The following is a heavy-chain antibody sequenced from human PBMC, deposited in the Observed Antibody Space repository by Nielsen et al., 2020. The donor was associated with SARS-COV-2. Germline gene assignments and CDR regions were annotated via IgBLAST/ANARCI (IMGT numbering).Heavy chain of an antibody. CDR2: IGVSGGGT. V-gene: IGHV3-23*01. CDR1: GFTFRNFA. D-gene: IGHD6-19*01. CDR3: TRRVAGGTMDV. J-gene: IGHJ6*02. Sequence: GGSLRLSCAASGFTFRNFAMNWVRQAPGKGLEWVSTIGVSGGGTYYADSLKGRFTISRDNSKNTLYLQMNSLGADDTAIYYCTRRVAGGTMDVWGQGTTVTVSS.